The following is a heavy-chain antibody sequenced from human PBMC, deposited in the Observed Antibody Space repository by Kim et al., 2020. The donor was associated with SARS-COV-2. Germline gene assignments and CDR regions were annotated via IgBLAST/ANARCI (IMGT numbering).Heavy chain of an antibody. CDR3: AKELGGGKPFDY. Sequence: FYADSVKGRSTISRDNSKDTLYLQVDSLRAEDTAIYYCAKELGGGKPFDYWGLGTLVTVSS. V-gene: IGHV3-23*01. D-gene: IGHD1-26*01. J-gene: IGHJ4*02.